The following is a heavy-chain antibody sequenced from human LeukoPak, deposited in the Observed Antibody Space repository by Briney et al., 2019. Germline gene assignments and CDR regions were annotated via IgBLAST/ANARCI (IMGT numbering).Heavy chain of an antibody. V-gene: IGHV1-46*01. CDR3: ARERLLWFGELLNRYYYYGMDV. J-gene: IGHJ6*04. CDR1: GYTFTSYY. D-gene: IGHD3-10*01. CDR2: INPSGCST. Sequence: ASVKVSCKASGYTFTSYYMHWVRQAPGQGLEWMGIINPSGCSTSYAQKFQGRVTMTRDTSTSTVYMELSSLRYEDTAVYYCARERLLWFGELLNRYYYYGMDVWGKGTTVTVSS.